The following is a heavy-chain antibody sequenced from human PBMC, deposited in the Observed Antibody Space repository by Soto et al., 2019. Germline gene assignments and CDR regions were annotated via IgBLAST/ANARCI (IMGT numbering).Heavy chain of an antibody. CDR2: IIPTFGTA. D-gene: IGHD4-4*01. J-gene: IGHJ4*02. CDR3: ARSLSYSNYVPFDY. V-gene: IGHV1-69*12. CDR1: GGTFRSYA. Sequence: QVQLVQSGAEVKKPGSSVKVSCKASGGTFRSYAISWVRQAPGQGLEWMGGIIPTFGTANYAQKFQGRVTITEDESTNTAYMGLSSLRSEDTAVYYCARSLSYSNYVPFDYWGQGTLVTVSS.